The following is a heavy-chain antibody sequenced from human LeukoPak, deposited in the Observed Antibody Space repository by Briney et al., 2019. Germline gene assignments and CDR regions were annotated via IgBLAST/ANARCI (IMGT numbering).Heavy chain of an antibody. CDR2: INSDGSST. Sequence: GGSLRLSCAASGFTFSRYWMHWVRQGPGKGLVWVSRINSDGSSTSYADSVKGRFTIPRDNAKNTLYLQMNSLRAEDTAVYYCARERVMYYYGAGSPDYWGQGTLVTVSS. V-gene: IGHV3-74*01. CDR1: GFTFSRYW. D-gene: IGHD3-10*01. CDR3: ARERVMYYYGAGSPDY. J-gene: IGHJ4*02.